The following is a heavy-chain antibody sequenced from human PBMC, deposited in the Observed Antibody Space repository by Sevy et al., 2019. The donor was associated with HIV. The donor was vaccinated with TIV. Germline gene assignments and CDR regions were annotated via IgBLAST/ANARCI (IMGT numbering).Heavy chain of an antibody. V-gene: IGHV3-21*04. D-gene: IGHD1-26*01. Sequence: GGSLRLSCAASGFTFSSYSMNWVRQAPGKGLEWVSSISSSSSYIYYADSVKGRFTISRDNAKNSLYLQMNSLRAEDTAVYYCAKDLAFIVGDAFDIWGQGTLVTVSS. J-gene: IGHJ3*02. CDR2: ISSSSSYI. CDR3: AKDLAFIVGDAFDI. CDR1: GFTFSSYS.